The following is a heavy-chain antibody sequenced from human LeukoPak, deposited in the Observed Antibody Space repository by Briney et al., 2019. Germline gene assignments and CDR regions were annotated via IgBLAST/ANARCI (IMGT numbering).Heavy chain of an antibody. D-gene: IGHD5-24*01. CDR1: GFTFSSYA. CDR2: ISSNGGST. J-gene: IGHJ4*02. Sequence: PGGSLRLSCAASGFTFSSYAMHWVRQAPGKGLEYVSAISSNGGSTYYANSVKGRFTISRDNSKNTLYLQMGSLRAEDMAVYYCATIGMATRGRNQNYWGQGTLVTVSS. V-gene: IGHV3-64*01. CDR3: ATIGMATRGRNQNY.